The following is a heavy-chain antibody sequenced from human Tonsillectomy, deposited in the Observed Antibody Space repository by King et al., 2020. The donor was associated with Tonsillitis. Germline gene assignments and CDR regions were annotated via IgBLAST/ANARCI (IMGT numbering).Heavy chain of an antibody. D-gene: IGHD3-22*01. CDR3: AKPATYYYDSSGYSHDY. CDR2: ISGSGGST. V-gene: IGHV3-23*04. CDR1: GFTFSSYA. J-gene: IGHJ4*02. Sequence: EVQLVESGGGLVQPGGSLRLSCAASGFTFSSYAMSWVRQAPGKGLEWVSAISGSGGSTYYADSVKGRFTISRDNSKNTLYLQMNSLRAEDKAVYYSAKPATYYYDSSGYSHDYWGQGTLVTVSS.